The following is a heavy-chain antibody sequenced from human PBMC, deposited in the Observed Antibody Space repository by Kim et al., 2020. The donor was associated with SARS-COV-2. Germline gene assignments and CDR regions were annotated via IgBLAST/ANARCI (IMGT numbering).Heavy chain of an antibody. CDR3: ARDMIGAAGDY. CDR2: ISAYNDNT. D-gene: IGHD6-13*01. CDR1: GYTFSSYG. J-gene: IGHJ4*02. Sequence: ASVKVSCKASGYTFSSYGISWVRQAPGQGLEWMGWISAYNDNTNYAQKVQGRVTMTTDTSTSTAYMELRSLRSDDTAMYYCARDMIGAAGDYWGQGTLVTVSS. V-gene: IGHV1-18*01.